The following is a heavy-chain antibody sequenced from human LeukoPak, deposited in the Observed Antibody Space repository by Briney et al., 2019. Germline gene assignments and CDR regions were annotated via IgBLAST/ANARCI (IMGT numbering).Heavy chain of an antibody. D-gene: IGHD6-19*01. V-gene: IGHV1-69*05. Sequence: SVKVSCKASGGTFSSCGISWVRQAPGQGLEWMGGIIPIFGTANYAQKFQGRITITTDESTSTAYMELSSLRSEDTAVYYCAKEYSSDWYGIYAFDIWGQGTMVTVSS. CDR3: AKEYSSDWYGIYAFDI. CDR2: IIPIFGTA. J-gene: IGHJ3*02. CDR1: GGTFSSCG.